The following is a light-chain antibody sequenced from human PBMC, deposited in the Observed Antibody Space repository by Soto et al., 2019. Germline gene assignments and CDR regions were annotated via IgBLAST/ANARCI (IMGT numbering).Light chain of an antibody. J-gene: IGLJ1*01. V-gene: IGLV2-11*01. Sequence: QSALTRARSVSGSPEQSVTISCTGSASDVGDYNYVSWYQRHPGKAPKLVIYDVNKRPSGVPDRFSGSKSGNAASLTISGLQTEDEADYYCCSFAGSHTLYVFGTGTKVTVL. CDR3: CSFAGSHTLYV. CDR1: ASDVGDYNY. CDR2: DVN.